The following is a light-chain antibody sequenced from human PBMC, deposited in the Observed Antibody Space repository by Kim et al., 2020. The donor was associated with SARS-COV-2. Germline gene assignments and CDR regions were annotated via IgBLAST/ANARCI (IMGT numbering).Light chain of an antibody. J-gene: IGKJ3*01. V-gene: IGKV3-20*01. CDR1: QSVSTNY. CDR3: QQYDSSPSFT. CDR2: GAS. Sequence: PGDRATPSCRASQSVSTNYLAWYQQKPGQAPRLLIYGASSRATGIPDRFSGSGSGTDFTLTITRLEPEDSAVYYCQQYDSSPSFTFGPGTKVDIK.